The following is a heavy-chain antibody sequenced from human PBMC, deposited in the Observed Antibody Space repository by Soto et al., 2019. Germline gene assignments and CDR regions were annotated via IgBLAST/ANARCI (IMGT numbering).Heavy chain of an antibody. D-gene: IGHD6-19*01. V-gene: IGHV3-15*07. CDR2: IKSKTDGGTT. CDR1: GFTFSNAW. Sequence: GGSLRLSCAASGFTFSNAWMNWVRQAPGKGLEWVGRIKSKTDGGTTDYAAPVKGRFTISRDDSKNTLYLQMNSLKTEDTAVYYCTTGIESRYSSGWYSYNPYYYGMDVWGQGTTVTVSS. J-gene: IGHJ6*02. CDR3: TTGIESRYSSGWYSYNPYYYGMDV.